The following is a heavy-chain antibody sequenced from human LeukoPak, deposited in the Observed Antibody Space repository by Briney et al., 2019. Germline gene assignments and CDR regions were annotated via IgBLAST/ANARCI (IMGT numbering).Heavy chain of an antibody. CDR1: GFTFSSYW. D-gene: IGHD5-18*01. V-gene: IGHV3-7*01. CDR3: ARDNGYSYGPLYFDY. Sequence: GGSLRLSCAASGFTFSSYWMSWVRQAPGKGLEWLANIKQDGSEKYYVDSVKGRFTISRDNAKNSLYLQMNSLRAEDTAVYYCARDNGYSYGPLYFDYWGQGTLVTVSS. J-gene: IGHJ4*02. CDR2: IKQDGSEK.